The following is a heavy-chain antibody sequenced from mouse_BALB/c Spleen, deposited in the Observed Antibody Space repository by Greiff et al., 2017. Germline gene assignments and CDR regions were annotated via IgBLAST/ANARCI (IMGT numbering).Heavy chain of an antibody. CDR3: ARSVSSGSAWFAY. V-gene: IGHV1S56*01. J-gene: IGHJ3*01. CDR1: GYTFTSYY. CDR2: IYPGNVNT. Sequence: QVHVKQSGPELVKPGASVRISCKASGYTFTSYYIHWVKQRPGQGLEWIGWIYPGNVNTKYNEKFKGKATLTADKSSSTAYMQLSSLTSEDSAVYFCARSVSSGSAWFAYWGQGTLVTVSA. D-gene: IGHD3-1*01.